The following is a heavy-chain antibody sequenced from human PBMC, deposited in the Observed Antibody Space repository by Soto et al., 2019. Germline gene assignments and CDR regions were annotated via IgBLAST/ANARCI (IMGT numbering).Heavy chain of an antibody. D-gene: IGHD3-22*01. CDR3: AKGVTYYYDSSGYP. CDR1: GFTFSSYA. V-gene: IGHV3-23*01. J-gene: IGHJ5*02. Sequence: GGSLRLSCAASGFTFSSYAMSWVRQAPGKGLEWVSAISGSGGSTYYADSVKGRFTISRDNSKNTLYLQMNSLRAEDTAVYYCAKGVTYYYDSSGYPWGQGTLVTVSS. CDR2: ISGSGGST.